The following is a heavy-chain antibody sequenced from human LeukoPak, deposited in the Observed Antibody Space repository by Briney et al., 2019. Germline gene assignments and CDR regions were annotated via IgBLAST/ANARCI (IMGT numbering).Heavy chain of an antibody. D-gene: IGHD1-26*01. CDR3: ARDLSGSYPDLDYYFDY. CDR2: INPNSGGT. J-gene: IGHJ4*02. V-gene: IGHV1-2*02. Sequence: GASVKVSCKASGYTFTGYYMHWVRQAPGQGLEWMGWINPNSGGTNYAQKFQGRVTMTRDTSISTAYMELSRLRSDDTAVYYCARDLSGSYPDLDYYFDYWGQGTLVTVSS. CDR1: GYTFTGYY.